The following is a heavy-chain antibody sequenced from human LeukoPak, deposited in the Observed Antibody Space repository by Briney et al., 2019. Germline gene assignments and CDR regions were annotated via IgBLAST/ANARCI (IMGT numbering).Heavy chain of an antibody. Sequence: KPSETLTLTCTVSGASMTISSYYWAWIRQSPGQGLQWIGNIYYNERTSYTPSLKSRVTMSIDASKNQFSLRLSSVTAADTAVYFSAHAVLSATGADWFDPWGQGTVVTVSS. J-gene: IGHJ5*02. CDR1: GASMTISSYY. CDR3: AHAVLSATGADWFDP. CDR2: IYYNERT. V-gene: IGHV4-39*07. D-gene: IGHD4-17*01.